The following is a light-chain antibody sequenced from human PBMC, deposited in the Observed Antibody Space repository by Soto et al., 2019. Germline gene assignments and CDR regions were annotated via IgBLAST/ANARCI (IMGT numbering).Light chain of an antibody. V-gene: IGKV1-13*02. CDR2: DAS. CDR3: QQFNSYPPVT. Sequence: AIQLTQSPSSLSASVGDRVTITCRASQGISSALAWYQQKPGKAPKLLIYDASSLESGVPSRFSGSGSGTDSTLTISSLQPEDFATYYCQQFNSYPPVTFGGGTKVEIK. CDR1: QGISSA. J-gene: IGKJ4*01.